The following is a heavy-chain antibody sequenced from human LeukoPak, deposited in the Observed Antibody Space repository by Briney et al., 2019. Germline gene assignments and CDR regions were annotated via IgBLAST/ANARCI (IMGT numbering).Heavy chain of an antibody. V-gene: IGHV1-18*01. CDR1: GYTFTSYG. CDR3: ARVEGNYYGSGSYYNGIDY. J-gene: IGHJ4*02. Sequence: ASVKVSCKASGYTFTSYGISWVRQAPGQGLEWVGRISAYNGNTNYAQKLQGRVTMTTDTSTSTAYMELRSLRSDDTAVYYCARVEGNYYGSGSYYNGIDYWGQGTLVTVSS. D-gene: IGHD3-10*01. CDR2: ISAYNGNT.